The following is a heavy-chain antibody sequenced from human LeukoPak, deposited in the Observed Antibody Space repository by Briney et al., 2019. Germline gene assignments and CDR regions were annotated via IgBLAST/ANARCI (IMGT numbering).Heavy chain of an antibody. CDR3: ARDTRYCSSTSCPVDGMEV. J-gene: IGHJ6*02. V-gene: IGHV4-59*01. CDR1: GGSISSYY. D-gene: IGHD2-2*01. Sequence: SETLSLTCTVSGGSISSYYWSWIRQPPGKGLEWNGYIYYSGSTNYNPSLKSRVTISVDTSKNQFSLKLSSVTAADTAVYYCARDTRYCSSTSCPVDGMEVWGQGTTVTVSS. CDR2: IYYSGST.